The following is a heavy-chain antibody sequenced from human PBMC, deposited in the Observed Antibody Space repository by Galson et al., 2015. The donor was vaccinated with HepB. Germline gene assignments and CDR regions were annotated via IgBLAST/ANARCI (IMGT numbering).Heavy chain of an antibody. D-gene: IGHD6-6*01. CDR1: GGTFSRYA. J-gene: IGHJ2*01. V-gene: IGHV1-69*06. CDR2: IIPIFGTA. CDR3: ARGPRSSSNWYFDL. Sequence: SVKVSCKASGGTFSRYAISWVRQAPGQGLEWMGGIIPIFGTANYAQKFQGRVTITADKSTSTAYMELSSLRSEDTAVYYCARGPRSSSNWYFDLWGRGTLVTVSS.